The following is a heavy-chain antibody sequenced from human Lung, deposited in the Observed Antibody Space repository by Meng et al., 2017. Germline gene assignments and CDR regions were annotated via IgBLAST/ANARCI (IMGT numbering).Heavy chain of an antibody. CDR2: INHSGST. Sequence: GQLQRRVVGLLGPSGTLSLSCVVSGGSFSDYYWSWNRQPPGKGLEWIGEINHSGSTNYNPSLESRVTISVDTSQNNLSLKLSSVNAADSAVYYCARGPTTMAHDFDYWGQGTLVTVSS. D-gene: IGHD4-11*01. V-gene: IGHV4-34*01. CDR1: GGSFSDYY. J-gene: IGHJ4*02. CDR3: ARGPTTMAHDFDY.